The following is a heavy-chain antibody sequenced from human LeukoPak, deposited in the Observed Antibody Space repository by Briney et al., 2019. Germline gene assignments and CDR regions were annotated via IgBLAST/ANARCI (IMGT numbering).Heavy chain of an antibody. Sequence: GASVKVSCKASGYTFTGYYMHWVRQAPGQGLEWMGWINPNSGGTNYAQKFQGRVTMTRDTSISTAYMELSRLRSDDTAVYYCAKTITAMVHNFDYWGQGALVTVS. CDR2: INPNSGGT. J-gene: IGHJ4*02. CDR3: AKTITAMVHNFDY. D-gene: IGHD5-18*01. V-gene: IGHV1-2*02. CDR1: GYTFTGYY.